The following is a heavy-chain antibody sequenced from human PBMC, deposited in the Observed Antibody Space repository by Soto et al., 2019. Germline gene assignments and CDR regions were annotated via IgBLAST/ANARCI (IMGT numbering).Heavy chain of an antibody. Sequence: GGSLRLSCAASGFTVSSNYMSWVRQAPGKGLEWVSVIYSGGSTYYADSVKGRFTISRDNSKNTLYLQMNSLRAEDTAVYYCAREAMGGNLGAFDIWGQGTMVTVSS. V-gene: IGHV3-53*01. CDR1: GFTVSSNY. CDR3: AREAMGGNLGAFDI. D-gene: IGHD4-4*01. CDR2: IYSGGST. J-gene: IGHJ3*02.